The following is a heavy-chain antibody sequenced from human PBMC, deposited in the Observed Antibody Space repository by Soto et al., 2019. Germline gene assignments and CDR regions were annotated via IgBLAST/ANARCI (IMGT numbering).Heavy chain of an antibody. CDR3: ASYSSGWYDVSY. J-gene: IGHJ4*02. CDR1: GGSVSSGNYY. D-gene: IGHD6-19*01. Sequence: QVQLQESGPGLVKPSEPLSLTCTVSGGSVSSGNYYWSWIRQPPGKRLEWIGYIYYSGSTNYNPSLKIRVTISVDTSKNQFSRKLSSVTAADTAVYYCASYSSGWYDVSYWCQGTLVTVSS. CDR2: IYYSGST. V-gene: IGHV4-61*01.